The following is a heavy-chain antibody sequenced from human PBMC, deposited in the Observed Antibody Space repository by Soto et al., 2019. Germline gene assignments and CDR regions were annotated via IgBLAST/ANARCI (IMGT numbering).Heavy chain of an antibody. CDR2: SSGSGGST. CDR3: ANEKTANTATAFDY. D-gene: IGHD6-13*01. V-gene: IGHV3-23*01. CDR1: GVTFSSAA. J-gene: IGHJ4*02. Sequence: PAGSLRLSCAASGVTFSSAAMSWVRQAPGPGLELVSASSGSGGSTYYADSVQGRFTISRDNSKNALDLQMNSLIAADTALYYFANEKTANTATAFDYWGQGALVTVSS.